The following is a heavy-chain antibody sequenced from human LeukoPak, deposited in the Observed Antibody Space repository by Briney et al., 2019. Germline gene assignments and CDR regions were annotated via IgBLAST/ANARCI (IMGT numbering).Heavy chain of an antibody. J-gene: IGHJ4*02. CDR2: IYTSGST. Sequence: SQTLSLTCTVSGGSISSGSYYWSWIRQPAGKGLEWIGRIYTSGSTNYNPSLKSRVTISVDTSKNQVSLKLSSVTAADTAVYYCARGYSIVGASPYFDSWGQGTLVTVSS. V-gene: IGHV4-61*02. D-gene: IGHD1-26*01. CDR1: GGSISSGSYY. CDR3: ARGYSIVGASPYFDS.